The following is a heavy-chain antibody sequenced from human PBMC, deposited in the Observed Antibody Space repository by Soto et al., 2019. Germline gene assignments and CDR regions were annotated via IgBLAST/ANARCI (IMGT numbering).Heavy chain of an antibody. CDR1: GGSISSYY. Sequence: PSETLSLTCTVSGGSISSYYWSWIRQPPGKGLEWIGYIYYSGSTNYNPSLKSRVTISVDTSKNQFSLKLSSVTAADTAVYYCARADLLYYYYGMDVWGQGTTVTVSS. CDR2: IYYSGST. J-gene: IGHJ6*02. CDR3: ARADLLYYYYGMDV. V-gene: IGHV4-59*01.